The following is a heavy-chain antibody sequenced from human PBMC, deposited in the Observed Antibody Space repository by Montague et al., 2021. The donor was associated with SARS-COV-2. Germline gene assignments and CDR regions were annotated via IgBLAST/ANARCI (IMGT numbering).Heavy chain of an antibody. CDR2: IYYCGST. V-gene: IGHV4-59*01. CDR3: ARGMGGSYLYYFDY. Sequence: SETLSLTCTVSGGSISSYYWSWIRRPPGKGLEWIGYIYYCGSTNYNPSLKSRVTILVDMSKNQFSLKLSSVTAADTAVYCCARGMGGSYLYYFDYWGQGTLVTVSS. J-gene: IGHJ4*02. CDR1: GGSISSYY. D-gene: IGHD1-26*01.